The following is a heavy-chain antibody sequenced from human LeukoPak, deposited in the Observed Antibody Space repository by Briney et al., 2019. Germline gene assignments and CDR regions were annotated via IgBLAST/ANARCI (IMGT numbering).Heavy chain of an antibody. D-gene: IGHD6-19*01. CDR3: ARDVGGWYDY. Sequence: SETLSLTCTVSGGSVSSYYWSWIRQPPGKGLEWIGYIYYSGSTNYNPSLKSRVTISVDTSKNQFSLKLSSVTAADTAVYYCARDVGGWYDYWGQGTLVTVSS. V-gene: IGHV4-59*02. CDR2: IYYSGST. CDR1: GGSVSSYY. J-gene: IGHJ4*02.